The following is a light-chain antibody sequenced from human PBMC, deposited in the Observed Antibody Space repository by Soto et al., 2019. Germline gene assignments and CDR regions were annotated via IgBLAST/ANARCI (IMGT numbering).Light chain of an antibody. CDR1: QSFSSE. CDR3: QQKRA. J-gene: IGKJ1*01. CDR2: DVS. Sequence: DIQMTQSPSTLSASVGDRVTITCRASQSFSSELAWYQQKPGKAPTLLISDVSNLQSGIPSRFSGSGSGTEFTLSISSLQPDDFETYYCQQKRAFGQGTKVEIK. V-gene: IGKV1-5*01.